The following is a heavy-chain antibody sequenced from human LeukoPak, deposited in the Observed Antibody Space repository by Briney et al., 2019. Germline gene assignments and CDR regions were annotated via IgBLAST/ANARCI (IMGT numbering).Heavy chain of an antibody. Sequence: TGGSQRLSCAASGFTFSSYAMSWVRQAPGKGLEWVSAISGSGGSTYYADSVKGRFTISRDNSKNTLYLQMNSLRAEDTAVYYCAKDPFKKYGTTHFQHWGQGTLVTVSS. D-gene: IGHD4-17*01. V-gene: IGHV3-23*01. J-gene: IGHJ1*01. CDR1: GFTFSSYA. CDR2: ISGSGGST. CDR3: AKDPFKKYGTTHFQH.